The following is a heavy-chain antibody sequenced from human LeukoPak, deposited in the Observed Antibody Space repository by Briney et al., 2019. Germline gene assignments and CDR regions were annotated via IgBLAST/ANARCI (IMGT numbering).Heavy chain of an antibody. V-gene: IGHV3-20*04. CDR3: ARDGASGSYYTTVSG. J-gene: IGHJ4*02. Sequence: GGSLRLSCAASGFTFDDYGMSWVRQAPGKGLEWVSGINWNGGSIGYADSVKGRFTTSRDNAKNSLYLQMNSLRAEDTAVYYCARDGASGSYYTTVSGWGQGTLVTVSS. CDR2: INWNGGSI. D-gene: IGHD3-10*01. CDR1: GFTFDDYG.